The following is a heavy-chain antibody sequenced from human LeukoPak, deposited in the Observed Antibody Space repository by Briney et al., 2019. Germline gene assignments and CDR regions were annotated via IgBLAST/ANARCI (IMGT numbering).Heavy chain of an antibody. CDR3: ARELNYDSSGYYFDY. D-gene: IGHD3-22*01. CDR2: TNPNSGGT. Sequence: GASVKVPCKASGYTFTVYFMHWVRQAPGQGLEWMGWTNPNSGGTNYAQKFQGRVTMTRDTSISTAYMELSRLRSDDTAVYYCARELNYDSSGYYFDYWGQGTLVTVSS. J-gene: IGHJ4*02. V-gene: IGHV1-2*02. CDR1: GYTFTVYF.